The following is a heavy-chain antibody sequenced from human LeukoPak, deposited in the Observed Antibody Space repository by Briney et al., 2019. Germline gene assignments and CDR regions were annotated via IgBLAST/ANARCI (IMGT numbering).Heavy chain of an antibody. D-gene: IGHD6-19*01. CDR2: INPNSGGT. J-gene: IGHJ3*02. CDR3: ARYSSGWYSAFDI. Sequence: ASVKVSCKASGYTFTGYYMHWVRQAPGQGLEWMGWINPNSGGTNYAQKFQGRVTMTRDTSISTAYMELSRLRSDDTAVYYCARYSSGWYSAFDIWGLGTMVTVSS. V-gene: IGHV1-2*02. CDR1: GYTFTGYY.